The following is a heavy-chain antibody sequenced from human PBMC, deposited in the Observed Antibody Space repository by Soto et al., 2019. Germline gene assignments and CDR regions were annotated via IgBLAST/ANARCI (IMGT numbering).Heavy chain of an antibody. CDR3: ASGYYDFWSGHYYYYGMDV. D-gene: IGHD3-3*01. CDR2: IYYSGST. Sequence: PSETLSLTCTVSGGFISSGGYYWSWIRQHPGKGLEWIGYIYYSGSTYYNPSLKSRVTISVDTSKNQFSLKLSSVTAADTAVYYCASGYYDFWSGHYYYYGMDVWGQGTTVTVSS. CDR1: GGFISSGGYY. J-gene: IGHJ6*02. V-gene: IGHV4-31*03.